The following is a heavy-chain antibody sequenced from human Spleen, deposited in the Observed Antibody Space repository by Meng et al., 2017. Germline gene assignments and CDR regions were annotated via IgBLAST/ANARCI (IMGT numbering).Heavy chain of an antibody. J-gene: IGHJ5*02. CDR3: ARADYYGSDLYWFDP. Sequence: SETLSLTCTVSGGSISSNIHYWSWIRQPAGKGLEWIGRISTSGSTNYNPSLKSRVTILLDTSKNQFSLNLRSVTAADTAVYYCARADYYGSDLYWFDPWGQGTLVTVSS. CDR1: GGSISSNIHY. D-gene: IGHD3-10*01. V-gene: IGHV4-61*02. CDR2: ISTSGST.